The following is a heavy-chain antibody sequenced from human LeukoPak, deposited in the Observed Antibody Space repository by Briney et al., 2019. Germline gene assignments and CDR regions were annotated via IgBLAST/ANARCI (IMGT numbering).Heavy chain of an antibody. D-gene: IGHD6-13*01. CDR2: IYYSGST. CDR1: GGSISSSSYY. J-gene: IGHJ4*02. CDR3: ARTGYSSSWYVPLFDY. Sequence: SETLSLTCTVSGGSISSSSYYWGWIRQPPGKGLGWIGSIYYSGSTCYNPSLKSRVTISVDPSKNQCSLKLSSVTAADTAVYYCARTGYSSSWYVPLFDYWGQGTLVTVSS. V-gene: IGHV4-39*01.